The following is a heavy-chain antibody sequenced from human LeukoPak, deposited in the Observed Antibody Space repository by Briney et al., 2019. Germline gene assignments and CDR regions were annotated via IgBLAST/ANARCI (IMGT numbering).Heavy chain of an antibody. D-gene: IGHD3-22*01. CDR2: ISAYNGNT. CDR3: ARVSPGYYDSSGYYFMPYYFDY. CDR1: GYTFSSYG. Sequence: ASVKVSCKASGYTFSSYGISWVRQAPGQGLEWMGWISAYNGNTNYAQKLQGRVTMTTDTSTSTAYMELRSLRSDDTAVYYCARVSPGYYDSSGYYFMPYYFDYWGQGTLVTVSS. V-gene: IGHV1-18*01. J-gene: IGHJ4*02.